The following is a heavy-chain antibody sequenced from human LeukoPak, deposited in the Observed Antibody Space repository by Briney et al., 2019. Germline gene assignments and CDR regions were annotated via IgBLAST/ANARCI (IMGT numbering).Heavy chain of an antibody. D-gene: IGHD6-19*01. CDR1: GFTFSSYS. CDR2: ISSSSSTI. J-gene: IGHJ4*02. V-gene: IGHV3-48*01. Sequence: GGSLRLSCAASGFTFSSYSMNWVRQAPGKGLEWVSYISSSSSTIYYADSVKGRFTISRDNAKNSLYLQMNSLRAEDTAVYYCARDSQWLGPGYWGQGTLVTVSS. CDR3: ARDSQWLGPGY.